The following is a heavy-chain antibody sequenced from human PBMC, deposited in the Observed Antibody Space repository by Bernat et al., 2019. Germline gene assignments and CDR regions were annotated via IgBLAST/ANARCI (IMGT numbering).Heavy chain of an antibody. D-gene: IGHD3-3*01. J-gene: IGHJ4*02. CDR2: IKSKTDGGTT. CDR3: TTSDYDFWSGYWDY. CDR1: GFTISNAW. V-gene: IGHV3-15*01. Sequence: EMQLVESGGGLVKPGGSLRLSCAASGFTISNAWMSWVRQAPGKGLEWVGRIKSKTDGGTTDYAAPVKGRFTISRDDSKNTLYLQMNSLKTEDTAVYYCTTSDYDFWSGYWDYWGQGTLVTVSS.